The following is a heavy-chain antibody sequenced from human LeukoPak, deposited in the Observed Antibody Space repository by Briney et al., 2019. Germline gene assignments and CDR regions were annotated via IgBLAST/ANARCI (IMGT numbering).Heavy chain of an antibody. D-gene: IGHD6-6*01. Sequence: GGSLRLSCIASGFSLSGHWMHWPRHLPGKGLVWVSRISPTGSTTSYADSVKGRFTVSRDNAKNTLYLQVNNLRAEDTAVYYCARGPNSNWSGLDFWGQGTLLTVSS. CDR3: ARGPNSNWSGLDF. CDR1: GFSLSGHW. V-gene: IGHV3-74*01. CDR2: ISPTGSTT. J-gene: IGHJ4*02.